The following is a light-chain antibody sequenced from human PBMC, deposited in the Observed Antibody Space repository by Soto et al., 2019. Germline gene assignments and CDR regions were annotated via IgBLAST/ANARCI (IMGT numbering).Light chain of an antibody. J-gene: IGKJ1*01. CDR1: QSVSYY. Sequence: EIVLKQSPGTLSLYPGERATLSCRASQSVSYYLAWYQQKPGQAPRLLIYDASSRATGVPDRFSGSGSGTDFTLTISRLEPEDFAVYYCQQYNNWPPTFGQGTKVDI. CDR3: QQYNNWPPT. CDR2: DAS. V-gene: IGKV3-20*01.